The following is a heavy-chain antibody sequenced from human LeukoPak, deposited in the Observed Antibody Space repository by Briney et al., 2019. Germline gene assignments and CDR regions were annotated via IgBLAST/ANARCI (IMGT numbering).Heavy chain of an antibody. CDR3: TRDLPVPSLVRGIIIYGLIDY. D-gene: IGHD3-10*01. V-gene: IGHV3-48*03. J-gene: IGHJ4*02. Sequence: PGGSLRLSCAASGFTFSSYEMNWVRQAPGKGLEWVSYISSSGSTIYYADSVKGRFTISRDNAKNSLYLQMNSLRAEDTAVYYCTRDLPVPSLVRGIIIYGLIDYWGQGTLVTVSS. CDR1: GFTFSSYE. CDR2: ISSSGSTI.